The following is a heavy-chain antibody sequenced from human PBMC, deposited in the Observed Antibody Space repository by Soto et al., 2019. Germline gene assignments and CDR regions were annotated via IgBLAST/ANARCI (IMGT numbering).Heavy chain of an antibody. V-gene: IGHV3-30-3*02. CDR1: GFIFSSYA. Sequence: QVQLVESGGGVVQPGRSLRLSCAASGFIFSSYAMHWVRQAPGKGLEWVAVISYDGSNKYYADSVKGRFTISRDNSKNTLYLQMNSPRAEDTAVYYCAKELQRSFDYWGQGTLVTVSS. CDR2: ISYDGSNK. D-gene: IGHD2-21*02. J-gene: IGHJ4*02. CDR3: AKELQRSFDY.